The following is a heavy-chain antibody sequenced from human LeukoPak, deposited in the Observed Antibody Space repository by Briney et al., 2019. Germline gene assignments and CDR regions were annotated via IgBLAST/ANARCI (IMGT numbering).Heavy chain of an antibody. Sequence: SETLSLTCTVSRYSISSGYYWGWIRQPPGKGLEWIGSISHSGSTYYNPSLKSRVTISVDTSKNQFSLKLRSVTAADTAVYYCARRNGQDIVATFRRRYYFDYWGQGTLVTVSS. CDR1: RYSISSGYY. D-gene: IGHD5-12*01. CDR3: ARRNGQDIVATFRRRYYFDY. CDR2: ISHSGST. J-gene: IGHJ4*02. V-gene: IGHV4-38-2*02.